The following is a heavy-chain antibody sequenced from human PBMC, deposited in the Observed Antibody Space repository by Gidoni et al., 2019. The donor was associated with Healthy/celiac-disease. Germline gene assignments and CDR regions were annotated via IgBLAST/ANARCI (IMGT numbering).Heavy chain of an antibody. Sequence: QMQLVQSGPDVKTPGPSVKVSCKASGFTFTSSAVQWVRQARGQRLEWIGWIVVGSGNTNYAQKFQERVTITRDMSTSTAYMELSSLRSEDTAVYYCAAGIVGATTDAFDIWGQGTMVTVSS. CDR2: IVVGSGNT. V-gene: IGHV1-58*01. CDR1: GFTFTSSA. J-gene: IGHJ3*02. CDR3: AAGIVGATTDAFDI. D-gene: IGHD1-26*01.